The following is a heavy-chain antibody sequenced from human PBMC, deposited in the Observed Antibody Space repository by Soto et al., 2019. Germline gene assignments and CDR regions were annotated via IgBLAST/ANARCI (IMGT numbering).Heavy chain of an antibody. CDR3: ARVCGGDCHYGMDV. CDR1: GGSISSGGYY. D-gene: IGHD2-21*02. Sequence: QVQLQESGPGLVKPSQTLSLTCTVSGGSISSGGYYWSWIRQHPGKGLEWIGYIYYSGSTYYNPYLQGRVTISVDTAKNQFSLKLSSVTAADTAVYYCARVCGGDCHYGMDVWGQGTTVTVSS. J-gene: IGHJ6*02. CDR2: IYYSGST. V-gene: IGHV4-31*03.